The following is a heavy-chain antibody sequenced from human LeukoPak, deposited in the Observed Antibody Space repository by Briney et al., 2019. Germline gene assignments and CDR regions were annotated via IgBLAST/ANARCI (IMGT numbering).Heavy chain of an antibody. CDR2: IYYSGNT. CDR1: GGSITSSSYY. V-gene: IGHV4-39*01. J-gene: IGHJ2*01. Sequence: PSETLSLTCTVSGGSITSSSYYWGWIRQPPGKGLEWVGSIYYSGNTYYSPSLKRRGTIYVDTHNNQFSLKLTSVTAADTAVYYCARRKSRWYFDLWGRGTLVTVYS. CDR3: ARRKSRWYFDL.